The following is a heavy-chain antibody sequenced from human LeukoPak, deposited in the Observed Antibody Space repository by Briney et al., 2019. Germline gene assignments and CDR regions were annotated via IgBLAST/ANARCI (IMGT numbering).Heavy chain of an antibody. D-gene: IGHD2-15*01. Sequence: SSETLSLTCTVSGGSISSSSYYWGWIRQPPGKGLEWIGSIYYSGSTYYNPSLKSRVTISVDTSKNQFSLKLSSVTAADTAVYYCARRLHCSGGSCNFDYWGQGTLVTVSS. CDR3: ARRLHCSGGSCNFDY. V-gene: IGHV4-39*01. J-gene: IGHJ4*02. CDR2: IYYSGST. CDR1: GGSISSSSYY.